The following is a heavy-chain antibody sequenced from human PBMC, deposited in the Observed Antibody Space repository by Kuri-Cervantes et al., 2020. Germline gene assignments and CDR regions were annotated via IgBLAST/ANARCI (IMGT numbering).Heavy chain of an antibody. D-gene: IGHD4-17*01. J-gene: IGHJ4*02. CDR3: ARGLYGDYALDY. CDR2: IKQDGSEK. V-gene: IGHV3-7*01. Sequence: GESLKISCAASGFTFSTYWMSWVRQAPGKGLEWVANIKQDGSEKYYLDSVRGRFTISRDNSKNTLYLQMNSLRAEDTAVYYCARGLYGDYALDYWGQGTLVTVSS. CDR1: GFTFSTYW.